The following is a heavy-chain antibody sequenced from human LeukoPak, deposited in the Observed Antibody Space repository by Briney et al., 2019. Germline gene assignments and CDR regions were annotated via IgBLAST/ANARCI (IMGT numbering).Heavy chain of an antibody. J-gene: IGHJ4*02. CDR1: GFTFSSYG. D-gene: IGHD3-22*01. Sequence: GGSLRLSCAASGFTFSSYGMHWVRQAPGKGLEWVAVISYDGSNKYYADSVKGRFTISRDNSKNTLYLQMNSLRAEDTAVYYCARSYYYDSSGYYHTSDYFDYWGQGTLVTVSS. CDR2: ISYDGSNK. V-gene: IGHV3-30*03. CDR3: ARSYYYDSSGYYHTSDYFDY.